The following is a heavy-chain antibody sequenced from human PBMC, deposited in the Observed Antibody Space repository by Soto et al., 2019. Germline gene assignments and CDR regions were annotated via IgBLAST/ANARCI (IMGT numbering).Heavy chain of an antibody. Sequence: GESLKISCAASGFTFSSYWMTWVRQAPGKGLEWVAKIKQDGSEKYYVDSVKGRFTMSRDNGKNSLYLQMNSLRAEDTAVYYCARDGTDDAFDIWGQGTMVTVSS. CDR1: GFTFSSYW. J-gene: IGHJ3*02. CDR2: IKQDGSEK. V-gene: IGHV3-7*03. CDR3: ARDGTDDAFDI.